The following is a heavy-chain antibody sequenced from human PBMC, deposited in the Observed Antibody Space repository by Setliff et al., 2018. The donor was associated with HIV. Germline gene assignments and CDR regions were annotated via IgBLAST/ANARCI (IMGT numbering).Heavy chain of an antibody. CDR1: GYTFRRFG. V-gene: IGHV1-18*04. CDR2: ISASNGDT. J-gene: IGHJ4*02. CDR3: AKAGAEVTSHFDW. D-gene: IGHD2-21*02. Sequence: ASVKVSCKASGYTFRRFGITWVRQAPGQGLEWMGWISASNGDTNYAQKFQGRVTMTTDTSTSTAYMELRSLRSDDTAVYYCAKAGAEVTSHFDWWGQGTLVTVSS.